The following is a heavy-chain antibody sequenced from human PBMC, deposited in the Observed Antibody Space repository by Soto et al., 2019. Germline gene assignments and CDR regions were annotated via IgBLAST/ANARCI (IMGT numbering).Heavy chain of an antibody. D-gene: IGHD4-17*01. CDR2: IFTSGRT. J-gene: IGHJ4*02. CDR3: TRGTLETTAPFY. CDR1: GGSISNDR. Sequence: SETLSLTCTVSGGSISNDRWSWVRQPAGKGLEWIGRIFTSGRTNYNTSLQSRVTMSVDTSKNQFSLTMTSLAAADTAVYYCTRGTLETTAPFYWGQG. V-gene: IGHV4-4*07.